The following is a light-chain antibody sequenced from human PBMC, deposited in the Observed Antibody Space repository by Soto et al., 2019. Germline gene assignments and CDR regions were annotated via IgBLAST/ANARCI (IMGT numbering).Light chain of an antibody. V-gene: IGKV1-5*01. J-gene: IGKJ4*01. CDR2: HAS. CDR3: QQLWSYPLT. CDR1: QSISNW. Sequence: DIQMTQSPSTLPASVGDGVTITCRASQSISNWLAWYQQKPGTAPKVLIYHASNLQSGVPSRFSGSGSDTDFTLTISNLQPEDFATYYCQQLWSYPLTFGGGTKVDIK.